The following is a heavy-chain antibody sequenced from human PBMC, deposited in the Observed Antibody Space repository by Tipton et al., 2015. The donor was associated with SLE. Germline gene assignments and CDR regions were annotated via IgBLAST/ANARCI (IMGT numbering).Heavy chain of an antibody. D-gene: IGHD2-15*01. V-gene: IGHV1-8*01. CDR1: GYIFTTHD. CDR2: VNPRSGNS. J-gene: IGHJ5*02. CDR3: ARGGYCSLGICYHYTNP. Sequence: QLVQSGAEVKKPGASVKVSCKTSGYIFTTHDINWVRQASGQGLEWMGWVNPRSGNSGYAQKFKGRFTMTTDTSTTTAYMELSNLTSEDTGVYFCARGGYCSLGICYHYTNPWGQGTLPTVS.